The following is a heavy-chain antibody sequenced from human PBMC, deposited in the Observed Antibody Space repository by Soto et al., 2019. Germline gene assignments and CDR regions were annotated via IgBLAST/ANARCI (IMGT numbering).Heavy chain of an antibody. J-gene: IGHJ6*02. CDR1: GFPFNTYS. Sequence: GGSLRLSCVASGFPFNTYSIHWVRRAPGKGLEWVAIVSHDGNHRYYADSVKGRLTISRDNSKNTLYLEMDRLRPEDTAVYYCARHKEAYGSNWDYYYYGMDVWGQGTTVTVSS. CDR3: ARHKEAYGSNWDYYYYGMDV. CDR2: VSHDGNHR. V-gene: IGHV3-30-3*01. D-gene: IGHD6-13*01.